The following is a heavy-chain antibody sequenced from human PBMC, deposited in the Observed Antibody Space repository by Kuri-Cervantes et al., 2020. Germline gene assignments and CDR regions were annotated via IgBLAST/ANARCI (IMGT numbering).Heavy chain of an antibody. CDR3: ARVLYYYDSSGRVEINFDY. Sequence: GGSLRLSCAASGFTFSSYSMNWVRQAPGKGLEWVSSISSSSSYIYYADSVKGRFTISRDNAKNTLYLQMNSLRAEDTAVYYCARVLYYYDSSGRVEINFDYWGQGTLVTVSS. CDR1: GFTFSSYS. CDR2: ISSSSSYI. D-gene: IGHD3-22*01. J-gene: IGHJ4*02. V-gene: IGHV3-21*01.